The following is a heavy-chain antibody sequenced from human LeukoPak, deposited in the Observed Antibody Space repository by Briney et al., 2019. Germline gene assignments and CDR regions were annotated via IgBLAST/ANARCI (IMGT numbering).Heavy chain of an antibody. CDR3: ARDLDKYSGAGGFDY. Sequence: GASVKVSCKPSGYTFSGYYMHWVRQAPGQGLEWMGWINPNSGGTNYAQKFQGRVTMTRDTSISTAYMDLSNLRFDDTAVYYCARDLDKYSGAGGFDYWGQGALVTVSS. CDR2: INPNSGGT. V-gene: IGHV1-2*02. CDR1: GYTFSGYY. J-gene: IGHJ4*02. D-gene: IGHD1-26*01.